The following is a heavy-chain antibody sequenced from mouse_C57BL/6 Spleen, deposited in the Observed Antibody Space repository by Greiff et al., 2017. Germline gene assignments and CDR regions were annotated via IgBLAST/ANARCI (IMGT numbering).Heavy chain of an antibody. J-gene: IGHJ3*01. Sequence: QVQLQQSGAELAKPGASVKLSCKASGYTFTSYWMHWVKQRPGQGLEWIGYINPSSGYTKYNQKFKDKATLTADKSSSTAYMQLSSLTYEDSAVYYCTSEGYGGSYLFAYWGQGTLVTVSA. CDR2: INPSSGYT. V-gene: IGHV1-7*01. CDR3: TSEGYGGSYLFAY. CDR1: GYTFTSYW. D-gene: IGHD1-1*01.